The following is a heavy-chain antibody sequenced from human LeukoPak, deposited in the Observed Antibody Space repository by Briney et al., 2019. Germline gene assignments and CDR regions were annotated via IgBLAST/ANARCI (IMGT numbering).Heavy chain of an antibody. CDR2: IFYSGST. Sequence: SETLSLTCSVYSGSFSGYYWSWIRQPPGKGLEWIGNIFYSGSTYYSPSLRSRVTISLDTSRNQFSLKLSSVTAADTAVYYCARDITMIVVVSPTTFDYWGQGTLVTVSS. CDR1: SGSFSGYY. J-gene: IGHJ4*02. V-gene: IGHV4-34*12. D-gene: IGHD3-22*01. CDR3: ARDITMIVVVSPTTFDY.